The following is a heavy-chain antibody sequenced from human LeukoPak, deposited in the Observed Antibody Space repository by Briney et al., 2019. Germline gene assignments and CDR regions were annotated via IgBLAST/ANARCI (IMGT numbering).Heavy chain of an antibody. Sequence: SVKVSCKASGGTFSSYAISWVRQAPGQGLEWMGGIIPIFGTANYAQKFQGRVTITADESTSTAYMELSSLRSEDTAVYYCAKGTAAGLNLFDYWGQGTLVTVSS. CDR1: GGTFSSYA. CDR3: AKGTAAGLNLFDY. V-gene: IGHV1-69*13. D-gene: IGHD6-13*01. J-gene: IGHJ4*02. CDR2: IIPIFGTA.